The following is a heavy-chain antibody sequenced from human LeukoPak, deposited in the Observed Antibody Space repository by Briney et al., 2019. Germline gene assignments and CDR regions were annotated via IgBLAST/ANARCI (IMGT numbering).Heavy chain of an antibody. J-gene: IGHJ5*02. V-gene: IGHV4-39*01. CDR2: IYYSGST. Sequence: KPSETLSLTCTVSGGSISSSSHYWGWIRQPPGKGLEWIGSIYYSGSTYYNPSLKSRVTISVDTSKNQFSLKLSSVTAADTAVYYCARRVYGGKMHRWFDPWGQGTLVTVSS. D-gene: IGHD4-23*01. CDR1: GGSISSSSHY. CDR3: ARRVYGGKMHRWFDP.